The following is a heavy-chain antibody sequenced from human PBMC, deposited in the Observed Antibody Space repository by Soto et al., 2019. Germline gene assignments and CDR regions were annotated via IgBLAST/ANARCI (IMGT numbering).Heavy chain of an antibody. CDR3: ARVVRANCFDR. Sequence: PSETLSLTCTVSGDSVSNKNFWNWIRQPPGKGLEWIGYVYYTGTTRINPSLKSRVSMSVDTSKNHFSLNLTSVTAADTAVYYCARVVRANCFDRWGQGTLVTVSS. D-gene: IGHD3-10*02. CDR1: GDSVSNKNF. CDR2: VYYTGTT. J-gene: IGHJ5*02. V-gene: IGHV4-61*03.